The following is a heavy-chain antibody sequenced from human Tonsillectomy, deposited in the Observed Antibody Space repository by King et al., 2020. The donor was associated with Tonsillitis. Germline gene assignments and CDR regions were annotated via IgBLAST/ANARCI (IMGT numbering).Heavy chain of an antibody. CDR1: GGTFSSYA. CDR3: AVSYYYDSSGFGYYYYGMDV. J-gene: IGHJ6*02. V-gene: IGHV1-69*12. Sequence: QLVQSGAEVKKPGSSVKVSCKASGGTFSSYAISWVRQAPGQGLEWMGGIIPIFGTANYAQKFQGRVTITADESTSTAYMELSSLRSEDTAVYYCAVSYYYDSSGFGYYYYGMDVWGQGPTVTVSS. D-gene: IGHD3-22*01. CDR2: IIPIFGTA.